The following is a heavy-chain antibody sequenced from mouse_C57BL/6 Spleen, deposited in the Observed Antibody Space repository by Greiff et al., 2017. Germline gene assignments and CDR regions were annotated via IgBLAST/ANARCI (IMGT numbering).Heavy chain of an antibody. J-gene: IGHJ2*01. CDR1: GYSFTDYN. D-gene: IGHD2-5*01. Sequence: EVQLVESGPELVKPGASVKISCKASGYSFTDYNMNWVKQSNGKSLEWIGVINPNYGTTSYNQKFKGKATLTVDQSSSTAYMQLNSLTSEDSAVYYCATGPYSNYEEGFDYWGQGTTLTVSS. CDR2: INPNYGTT. V-gene: IGHV1-39*01. CDR3: ATGPYSNYEEGFDY.